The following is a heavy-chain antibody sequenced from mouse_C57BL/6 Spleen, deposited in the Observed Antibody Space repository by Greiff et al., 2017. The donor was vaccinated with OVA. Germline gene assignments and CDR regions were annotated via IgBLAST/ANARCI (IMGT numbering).Heavy chain of an antibody. Sequence: EVQGVESGGGLVKPGGSLKLSCAASGFTFSSYAMSWVRQTPEKRLEWVATISDGGSYTYYPDNVKGRFTISRDNAKNNLYLQMSHLKSEDTAMYYCARDWEGAMDYWGQGTSVTVSS. CDR3: ARDWEGAMDY. CDR1: GFTFSSYA. J-gene: IGHJ4*01. CDR2: ISDGGSYT. D-gene: IGHD4-1*01. V-gene: IGHV5-4*01.